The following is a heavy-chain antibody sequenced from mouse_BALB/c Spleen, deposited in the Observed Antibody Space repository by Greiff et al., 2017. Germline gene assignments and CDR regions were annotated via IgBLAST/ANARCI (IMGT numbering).Heavy chain of an antibody. J-gene: IGHJ4*01. CDR3: ARGYDYDADYYAIDY. D-gene: IGHD2-4*01. CDR1: GFTFSSYT. CDR2: ISNGGGST. V-gene: IGHV5-12-2*01. Sequence: EVQLVESGGGLVQPGGSLKLSCAASGFTFSSYTMSWVRQTPEKRLEWVAYISNGGGSTYYPDTVKGRFTISRDNAKNTLYLQMSSLKSEDTAMYYCARGYDYDADYYAIDYWGQGTSVTVSS.